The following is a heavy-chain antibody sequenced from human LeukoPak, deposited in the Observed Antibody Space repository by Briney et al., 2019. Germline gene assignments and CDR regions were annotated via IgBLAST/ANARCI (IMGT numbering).Heavy chain of an antibody. CDR3: ARGGMLNQLNI. CDR2: ISGSGGST. CDR1: GFTFSSYA. V-gene: IGHV3-23*01. D-gene: IGHD3-10*02. Sequence: AGGSLRLSCAASGFTFSSYAMSWVRQAPGKGLEWVSAISGSGGSTYYADSVKGRFTISRDNAKNSLYLQMNSLRAEDTAVYYCARGGMLNQLNIWGQGTMVTVSS. J-gene: IGHJ3*02.